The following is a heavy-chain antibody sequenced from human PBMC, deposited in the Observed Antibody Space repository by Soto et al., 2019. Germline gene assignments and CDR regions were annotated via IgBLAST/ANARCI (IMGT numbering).Heavy chain of an antibody. CDR1: EYSFTSYW. J-gene: IGHJ5*02. V-gene: IGHV5-51*01. D-gene: IGHD3-22*01. Sequence: GESLKISWTGSEYSFTSYWIDWLRQTPVKGLEWMGITYPADSETRHSPSFQGQVTISADKSSSTAYLQLISLKASDIAMYYCARCPSPGDCYDSGHHHGWFAPWSRGSPVP. CDR2: TYPADSET. CDR3: ARCPSPGDCYDSGHHHGWFAP.